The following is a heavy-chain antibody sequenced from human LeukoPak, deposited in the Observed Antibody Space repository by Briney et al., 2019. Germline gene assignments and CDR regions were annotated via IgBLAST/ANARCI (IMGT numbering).Heavy chain of an antibody. CDR3: ARDTYYYGSGSYGLDY. Sequence: TSETLSLTCTVSGGSISSYYWSWIRQPPGKGLEWIGYIYYSGSTNYNPSLKSRVTMSVDTSKNQFSLKLSSVTAADTAVYYCARDTYYYGSGSYGLDYWGQGTLVTVSS. J-gene: IGHJ4*02. D-gene: IGHD3-10*01. CDR1: GGSISSYY. CDR2: IYYSGST. V-gene: IGHV4-59*12.